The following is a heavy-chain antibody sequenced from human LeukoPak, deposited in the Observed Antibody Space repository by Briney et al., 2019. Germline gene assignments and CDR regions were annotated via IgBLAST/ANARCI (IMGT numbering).Heavy chain of an antibody. D-gene: IGHD6-13*01. CDR2: IYYSGST. Sequence: SETLSLTCTVSGGSISSYYWSWIRQPPGKGLEWIGYIYYSGSTNYNPSLKSRGTISVDTSKNQFSLKLSSVTAADTAVYYCARDRVQQLVRGNYYYYYGMDVWGKGTTVTVSS. V-gene: IGHV4-59*01. CDR3: ARDRVQQLVRGNYYYYYGMDV. J-gene: IGHJ6*04. CDR1: GGSISSYY.